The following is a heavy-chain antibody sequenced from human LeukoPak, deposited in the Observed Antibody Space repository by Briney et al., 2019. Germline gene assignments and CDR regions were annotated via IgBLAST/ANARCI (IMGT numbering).Heavy chain of an antibody. CDR3: ARGIRIVVVPAAIRFDY. J-gene: IGHJ4*02. D-gene: IGHD2-2*02. V-gene: IGHV1-2*02. CDR2: INPNSGGT. CDR1: GYTFTGYY. Sequence: VASVKVSCKASGYTFTGYYMHWVRQAPGQGLEWMGWINPNSGGTNYAQKFQGRVTMTRDTSVSTAYMELSRLRSDDTAVYYCARGIRIVVVPAAIRFDYWGQGTLVTVSS.